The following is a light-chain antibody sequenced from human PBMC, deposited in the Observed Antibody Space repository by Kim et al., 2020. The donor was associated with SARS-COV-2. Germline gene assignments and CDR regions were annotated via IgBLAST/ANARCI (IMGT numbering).Light chain of an antibody. Sequence: ATVGDRVTIPCRASQSISSWLAWYQQKPGKAPKLLIYDASSLESGVPSRFSGSGSGTEFTLTISSLQPDDFATYYCQQYNSYPWTFGQGTKVEIK. J-gene: IGKJ1*01. CDR2: DAS. V-gene: IGKV1-5*01. CDR1: QSISSW. CDR3: QQYNSYPWT.